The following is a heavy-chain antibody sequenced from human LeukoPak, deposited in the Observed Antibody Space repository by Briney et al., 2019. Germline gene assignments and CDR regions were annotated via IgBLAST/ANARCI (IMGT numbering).Heavy chain of an antibody. CDR3: AREELPREPITMVRGAMWFDP. J-gene: IGHJ5*02. CDR2: INTNTGNP. CDR1: GYTFTSYA. V-gene: IGHV7-4-1*02. D-gene: IGHD3-10*01. Sequence: ASVKVSCKASGYTFTSYAMNWVRQAPGQGLEWMGWINTNTGNPTYAQGFTGRFVFSLDTSVSTAYLQISSLKAEDTAVYYCAREELPREPITMVRGAMWFDPWGQGTLVTVSS.